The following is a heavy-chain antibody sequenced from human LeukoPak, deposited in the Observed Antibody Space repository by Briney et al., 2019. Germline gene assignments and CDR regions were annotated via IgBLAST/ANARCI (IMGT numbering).Heavy chain of an antibody. CDR2: INYGGRA. CDR1: GGSISSSSFY. J-gene: IGHJ4*02. V-gene: IGHV4-39*07. Sequence: PSETLSLTCTVSGGSISSSSFYWGWIRQPPGKGLEWIGNINYGGRAYYNPSLRNRVTVSLDTSKNQFSLKLTSETAADTAVYYCARDGSDNWGLFDSWGQGTLVTVSS. D-gene: IGHD1-1*01. CDR3: ARDGSDNWGLFDS.